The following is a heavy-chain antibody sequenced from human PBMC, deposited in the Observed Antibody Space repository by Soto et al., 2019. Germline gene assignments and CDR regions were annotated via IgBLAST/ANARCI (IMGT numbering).Heavy chain of an antibody. V-gene: IGHV1-69*01. Sequence: QVQLVQSGAEVKKPGSSVKVSCKASGGTFSSYAISWVRQAPGQGLEWMGGIIPIFGTANYAQKFQGRVTITEDESTSTAYMGLSRLRSEDTAVYYCARGGRRDYGETDAFDIWGQGTMVTVSS. CDR3: ARGGRRDYGETDAFDI. D-gene: IGHD3-16*01. CDR1: GGTFSSYA. J-gene: IGHJ3*02. CDR2: IIPIFGTA.